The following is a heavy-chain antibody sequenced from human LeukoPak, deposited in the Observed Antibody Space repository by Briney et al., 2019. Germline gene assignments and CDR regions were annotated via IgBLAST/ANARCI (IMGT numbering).Heavy chain of an antibody. CDR2: INSDGRST. J-gene: IGHJ4*02. Sequence: GGSLRLSCAASGFTFSNYWMHWVRQAPGKGLVWVSRINSDGRSTNYADSVKGRFTISRDNSKNTLYLQMNSLRAEDTAVYYCAKRMNMVTTRGFDYWGQGALVTVSS. CDR1: GFTFSNYW. V-gene: IGHV3-74*01. D-gene: IGHD4/OR15-4a*01. CDR3: AKRMNMVTTRGFDY.